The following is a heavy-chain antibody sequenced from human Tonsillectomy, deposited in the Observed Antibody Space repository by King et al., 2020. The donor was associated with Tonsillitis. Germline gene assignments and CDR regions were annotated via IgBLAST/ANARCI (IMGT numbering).Heavy chain of an antibody. J-gene: IGHJ4*02. D-gene: IGHD3-9*01. CDR3: ARDTGDDILTGYAPPDY. V-gene: IGHV3-30*01. Sequence: VQLVESGGGVVQPGRSLRLSCAASGFTFSSYTMHWVRQAPGKGLECGAVISYDGSNKYSADSVKGRFTISRDNSKNTLYLQMNSLRAEDTAVYYCARDTGDDILTGYAPPDYWGQGTLVTVSS. CDR1: GFTFSSYT. CDR2: ISYDGSNK.